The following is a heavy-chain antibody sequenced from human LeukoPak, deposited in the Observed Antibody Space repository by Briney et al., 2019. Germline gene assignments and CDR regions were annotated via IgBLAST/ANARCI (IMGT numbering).Heavy chain of an antibody. CDR2: IYYSGST. CDR1: GGSISSGAYY. D-gene: IGHD2-15*01. CDR3: ARGGRYCSGGSCYLDY. J-gene: IGHJ4*02. Sequence: PSQTLSLTCIVSGGSISSGAYYWSWIRQHPGKGLEWIGYIYYSGSTYYNPSLKSRVTISVDTSKNQFSLKLSSVTAADTAIYYCARGGRYCSGGSCYLDYWGQGTLVTVSS. V-gene: IGHV4-31*03.